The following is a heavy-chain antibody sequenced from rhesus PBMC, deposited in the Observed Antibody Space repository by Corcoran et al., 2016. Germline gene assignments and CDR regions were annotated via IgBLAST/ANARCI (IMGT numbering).Heavy chain of an antibody. CDR1: GGSISGYYY. V-gene: IGHV4-73*01. J-gene: IGHJ4*01. Sequence: QVQLQQWGEGLVKPSETLSLTCAVYGGSISGYYYWSWIRQPPGKGLEWIGYIYGNSASTNYHPSLKNRVTISKDTSKNQFSLKLSSVTAADTAVYYCAREAYDSGADYWGQGVLVTVSS. CDR2: IYGNSAST. D-gene: IGHD3-28*01. CDR3: AREAYDSGADY.